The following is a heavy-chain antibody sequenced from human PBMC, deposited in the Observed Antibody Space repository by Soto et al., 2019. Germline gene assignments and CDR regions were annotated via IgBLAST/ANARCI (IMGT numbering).Heavy chain of an antibody. Sequence: ASVKVSCKASGYTFSSSGFTWVRQAPGQGLEWMGWISANSGNTNYAQKLQGRVTMTTDTSTSTAYLQWSSLKASDTAMYYCARFVRSSSSVVWFDPWGQGTLVTVSS. CDR1: GYTFSSSG. CDR3: ARFVRSSSSVVWFDP. CDR2: ISANSGNT. V-gene: IGHV1-18*01. J-gene: IGHJ5*02. D-gene: IGHD6-6*01.